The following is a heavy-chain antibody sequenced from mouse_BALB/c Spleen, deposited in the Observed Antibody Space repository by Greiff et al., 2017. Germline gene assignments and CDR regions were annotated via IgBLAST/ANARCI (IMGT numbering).Heavy chain of an antibody. V-gene: IGHV1-7*01. CDR2: INPSTGYT. Sequence: QVQLKESGAELAKPGASVKMSCKASGYTFTSYWMHWVKQRPGQGLEWIGYINPSTGYTEYNQKFKDKATLTADKSSSTAYMQLSSLTSEDSAVYYCARGDYDGLFDYWGQGTTLTVSS. CDR3: ARGDYDGLFDY. J-gene: IGHJ2*01. CDR1: GYTFTSYW. D-gene: IGHD2-4*01.